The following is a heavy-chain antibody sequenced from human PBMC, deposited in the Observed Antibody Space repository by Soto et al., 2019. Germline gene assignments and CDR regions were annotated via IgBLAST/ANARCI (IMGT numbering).Heavy chain of an antibody. J-gene: IGHJ3*02. V-gene: IGHV3-9*01. CDR1: GFSFDDYT. CDR2: LSWNSGFS. D-gene: IGHD3-22*01. CDR3: AKGRGTIVVTDAYDI. Sequence: PLGGSLRLSCGGSGFSFDDYTMHWVRQAPGKGPEWVASLSWNSGFSGYADSVKGRFTISRDNAQSSVHLQMNNLRTEDTALYYCAKGRGTIVVTDAYDIWGQGTMVTVSS.